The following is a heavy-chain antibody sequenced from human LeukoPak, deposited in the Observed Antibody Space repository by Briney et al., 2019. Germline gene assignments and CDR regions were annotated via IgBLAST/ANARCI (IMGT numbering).Heavy chain of an antibody. Sequence: GGSLRLSCAASGFTFSSYSMNWVRPAPGKGLEWVSSISSSGSTIYYADSVKGRFTISRDNAKNSLYLQMNSLRAEDTAVYYCARERSLWFGELGGERGFDPWGQGTLVTVSS. V-gene: IGHV3-21*04. D-gene: IGHD3-10*01. CDR1: GFTFSSYS. CDR3: ARERSLWFGELGGERGFDP. J-gene: IGHJ5*02. CDR2: ISSSGSTI.